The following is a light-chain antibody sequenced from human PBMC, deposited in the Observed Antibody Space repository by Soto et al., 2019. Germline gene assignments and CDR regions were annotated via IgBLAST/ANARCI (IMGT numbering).Light chain of an antibody. CDR2: DAS. J-gene: IGKJ1*01. Sequence: VLTQSPATLSLSPGERATLSCRASQSVSSYFAWYQQKPGQAPRLLIYDASNRATGIPARFSGRGSGTDFTLTISSLEPEDFAVYYCQQRGNWPLTFGQGTKV. CDR1: QSVSSY. CDR3: QQRGNWPLT. V-gene: IGKV3-11*01.